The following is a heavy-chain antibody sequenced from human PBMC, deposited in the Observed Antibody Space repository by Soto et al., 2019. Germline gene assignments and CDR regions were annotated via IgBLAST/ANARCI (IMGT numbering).Heavy chain of an antibody. Sequence: AQLVESGGSLVKPGGSLRLSCAASGFSFGDYIMNWVRQAPGRGLEWVASIRNSGSYIFYADSVKGRFTISRDNSRDSLYLEMNSLRVDDTAIYYCASPRDYCVTTSNCFIAFDIWGKGTRVTVSS. CDR1: GFSFGDYI. J-gene: IGHJ3*02. D-gene: IGHD4-17*01. CDR2: IRNSGSYI. CDR3: ASPRDYCVTTSNCFIAFDI. V-gene: IGHV3-21*01.